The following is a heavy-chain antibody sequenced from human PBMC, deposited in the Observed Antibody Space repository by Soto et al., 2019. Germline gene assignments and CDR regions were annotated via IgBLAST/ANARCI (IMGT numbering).Heavy chain of an antibody. J-gene: IGHJ6*02. CDR3: AKGVAVAGYYYYGMDV. CDR1: GFTFSSYA. V-gene: IGHV3-23*01. CDR2: ISGSGGST. Sequence: WGSLRLSCAASGFTFSSYAMSWVRQAPGKGLEWVSAISGSGGSTYYADSVKGRFTISRDNSKNTLYLQMNSLRAEDTAVYYCAKGVAVAGYYYYGMDVWGQGTTVTVSS. D-gene: IGHD6-19*01.